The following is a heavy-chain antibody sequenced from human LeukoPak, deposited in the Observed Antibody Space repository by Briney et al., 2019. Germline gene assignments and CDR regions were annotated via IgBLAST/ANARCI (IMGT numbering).Heavy chain of an antibody. CDR1: GFTFTSSA. D-gene: IGHD3-3*01. Sequence: ASVKVSCKASGFTFTSSAVQWVRQARGQCLEWIGWIVVGSGNTNYAQKFQERVTITRDMSTSTAYMELSSLRSEDTAVYYCAADPYGRFLEWLPYIPLDAWGQGTTVTVSS. CDR3: AADPYGRFLEWLPYIPLDA. CDR2: IVVGSGNT. J-gene: IGHJ6*02. V-gene: IGHV1-58*01.